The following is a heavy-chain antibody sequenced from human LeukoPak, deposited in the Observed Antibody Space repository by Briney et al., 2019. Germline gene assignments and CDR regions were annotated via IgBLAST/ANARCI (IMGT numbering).Heavy chain of an antibody. V-gene: IGHV3-21*01. J-gene: IGHJ4*02. CDR3: AVRIAVPGGFDT. D-gene: IGHD6-19*01. CDR1: GFTFNTET. Sequence: PGGSLRLSCAASGFTFNTETMNWVRQAPGKGLEWVSSITSSGNYLYYADSVKGRFTISRDNAQNSLYLQMNSLRAEDTAVYYCAVRIAVPGGFDTWGQGTLVTVAS. CDR2: ITSSGNYL.